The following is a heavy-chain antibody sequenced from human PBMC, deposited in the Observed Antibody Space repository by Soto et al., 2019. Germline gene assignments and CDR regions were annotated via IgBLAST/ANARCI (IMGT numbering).Heavy chain of an antibody. V-gene: IGHV1-46*01. D-gene: IGHD1-7*01. CDR3: ARVEWDNWDYAGSHFDY. J-gene: IGHJ4*02. CDR1: GYTFTSYY. CDR2: INPSGGST. Sequence: ASVKVSCKASGYTFTSYYMHWVRQAPGQGLEWMGIINPSGGSTSYAQKFQGRVTMTRDTSTSPSYMELSSLRSADTAVYYCARVEWDNWDYAGSHFDYWGQGTLVTVSS.